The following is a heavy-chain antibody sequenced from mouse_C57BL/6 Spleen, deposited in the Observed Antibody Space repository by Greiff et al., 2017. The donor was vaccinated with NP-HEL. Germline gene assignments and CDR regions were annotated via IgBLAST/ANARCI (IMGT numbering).Heavy chain of an antibody. V-gene: IGHV14-4*01. CDR3: TYITSYGNSFAY. D-gene: IGHD2-1*01. CDR2: IDPENGDT. J-gene: IGHJ3*01. Sequence: EVKLVESGAELVRPGASVKLSCTASGFNIKDDYMHWVKQRPEQGLEWIGWIDPENGDTEYASKFQGKATITADTSSNTAYLQLSSLTSEDTAVYYCTYITSYGNSFAYWGQGTLVTVSA. CDR1: GFNIKDDY.